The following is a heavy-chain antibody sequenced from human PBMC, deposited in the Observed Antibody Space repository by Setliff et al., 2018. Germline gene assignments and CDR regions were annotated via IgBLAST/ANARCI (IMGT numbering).Heavy chain of an antibody. Sequence: GGSLRLSCAASGFTFSSYAMSWVRQAPGKGLEWVSAISGSGGSTYYADSVKGRFTISRDNSKNTLYLQMNSLRAEDTAVYYCARHYIGLGFYYMDVWGKGTTVTVSS. J-gene: IGHJ6*03. D-gene: IGHD3-3*01. V-gene: IGHV3-23*01. CDR3: ARHYIGLGFYYMDV. CDR1: GFTFSSYA. CDR2: ISGSGGST.